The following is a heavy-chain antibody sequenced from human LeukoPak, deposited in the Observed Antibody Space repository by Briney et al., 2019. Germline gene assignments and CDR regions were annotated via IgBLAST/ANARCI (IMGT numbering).Heavy chain of an antibody. D-gene: IGHD3-16*01. Sequence: GGSLGLSCAASRFTFSSYWMSWVRQAPGKGLEWVANIKQDGSEKYYVDSVKGRFTISRDNAKNSLYLQMNSLRAEDTAVYYCARRGQDYSPLPPLDYWGQGTLVTVSS. CDR3: ARRGQDYSPLPPLDY. V-gene: IGHV3-7*01. CDR1: RFTFSSYW. J-gene: IGHJ4*02. CDR2: IKQDGSEK.